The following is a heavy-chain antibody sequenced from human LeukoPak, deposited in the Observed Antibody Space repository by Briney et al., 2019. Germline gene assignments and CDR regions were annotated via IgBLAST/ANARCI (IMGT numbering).Heavy chain of an antibody. J-gene: IGHJ5*02. D-gene: IGHD2-2*01. CDR1: GFTFSSYS. Sequence: RSGGSLRLSCAASGFTFSSYSMNWVRQAPGKGLEWVSSISSSSSYIYYADSVKGRFTISRDNAKNSLYLQMNSLRAEDTAVYYCARDGQYRSSTSCYRVHNWFDPWGQGTLVTVSS. CDR2: ISSSSSYI. CDR3: ARDGQYRSSTSCYRVHNWFDP. V-gene: IGHV3-21*01.